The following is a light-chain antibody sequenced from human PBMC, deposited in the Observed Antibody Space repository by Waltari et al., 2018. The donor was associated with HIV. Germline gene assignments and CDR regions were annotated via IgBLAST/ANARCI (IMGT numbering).Light chain of an antibody. Sequence: QAVVTLEPSLTVSPGGTVTLTCASSTGAVTSGHCPYWFQRRPGQAPKTLLYDTSNRHSWTPARFSGSLLGDKAALTLTGAQFEDEADYFCLLSFNGVVVFGGGTSLTVL. CDR1: TGAVTSGHC. V-gene: IGLV7-46*01. CDR3: LLSFNGVVV. CDR2: DTS. J-gene: IGLJ2*01.